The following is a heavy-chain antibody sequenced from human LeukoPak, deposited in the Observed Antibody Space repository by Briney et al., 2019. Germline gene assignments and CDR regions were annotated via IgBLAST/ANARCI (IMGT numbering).Heavy chain of an antibody. CDR3: ARVKLRAVAGTGFDY. D-gene: IGHD6-19*01. V-gene: IGHV3-23*01. CDR2: ISSSGTAT. Sequence: GGSLRLSCAASGFTFSSYAMSWVRQAPGKGLEWVSTISSSGTATYYADSVKGRFTISRDNSKNTLYLQMNSLRAEDTAVYYCARVKLRAVAGTGFDYWGQGTLVTVSS. CDR1: GFTFSSYA. J-gene: IGHJ4*02.